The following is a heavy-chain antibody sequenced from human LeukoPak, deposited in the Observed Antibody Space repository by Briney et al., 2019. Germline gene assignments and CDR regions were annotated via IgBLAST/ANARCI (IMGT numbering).Heavy chain of an antibody. CDR1: RCSISSYY. V-gene: IGHV4-59*01. CDR3: ERAGENDYGDYEVDFDY. CDR2: IYYNGST. D-gene: IGHD4-17*01. Sequence: PSETLPLTRTVSRCSISSYYWSWIRQPPAKGLDWIGYIYYNGSTNYNPSLKSRVPISVDTSKNQFSLKLSSVTAADTAVYYCERAGENDYGDYEVDFDYWGRGTLVTVSS. J-gene: IGHJ4*02.